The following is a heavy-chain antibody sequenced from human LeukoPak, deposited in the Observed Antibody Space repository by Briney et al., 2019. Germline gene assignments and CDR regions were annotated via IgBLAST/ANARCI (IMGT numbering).Heavy chain of an antibody. Sequence: ASEKVSCKASGYTFTSYDINWVRQATGQGLEWMGWMNPNSGNTGYAQKFQGRVTMTRNTSISTAYMELSSLRSEGTAVYFCASWTRGYCSSTSCYDGSYWGQGTLVTVSS. CDR3: ASWTRGYCSSTSCYDGSY. CDR2: MNPNSGNT. D-gene: IGHD2-2*01. V-gene: IGHV1-8*01. CDR1: GYTFTSYD. J-gene: IGHJ4*02.